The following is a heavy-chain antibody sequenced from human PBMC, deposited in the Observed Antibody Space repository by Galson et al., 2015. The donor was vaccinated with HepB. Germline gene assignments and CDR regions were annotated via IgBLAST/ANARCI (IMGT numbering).Heavy chain of an antibody. D-gene: IGHD4/OR15-4a*01. J-gene: IGHJ4*02. V-gene: IGHV4-39*01. CDR3: ARSLLGRRGAFHI. CDR1: GGSISSSSYY. Sequence: SETLSLTCTVSGGSISSSSYYWGWIRQPPGKGLEWIGTIYYSGITYYNSSLKSRVTISVDTSKNQFSLKLSSVTAADTTVYYCARSLLGRRGAFHIWGQGTLVTVSS. CDR2: IYYSGIT.